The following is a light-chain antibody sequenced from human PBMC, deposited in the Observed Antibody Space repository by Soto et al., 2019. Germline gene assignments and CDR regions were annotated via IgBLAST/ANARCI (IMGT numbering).Light chain of an antibody. CDR1: SSDVGGYNY. CDR3: CSYAGSSYYV. J-gene: IGLJ1*01. V-gene: IGLV2-23*01. Sequence: QSVLTQPASVSGSPGQSITISCTGTSSDVGGYNYVSWYQQHPGKAPKLMIYEGSKRPSGVSNRFSGSKSGNTASLTISGLQAEDEAYYYCCSYAGSSYYVFGSGTKLTVL. CDR2: EGS.